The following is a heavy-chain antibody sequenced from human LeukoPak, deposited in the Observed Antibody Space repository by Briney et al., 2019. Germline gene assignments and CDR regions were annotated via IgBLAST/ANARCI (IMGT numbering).Heavy chain of an antibody. V-gene: IGHV4-4*09. D-gene: IGHD5/OR15-5a*01. Sequence: SETLSLTCTVSGGSISSYYWSWIRQPPGKGLEWIGYIYTSGSTNYNPSLKSRVTISVDTSKNQFSLKLSSVTAADTAVYYCARSVSSTLFDYWGQGTLVTVSS. CDR1: GGSISSYY. CDR2: IYTSGST. J-gene: IGHJ4*02. CDR3: ARSVSSTLFDY.